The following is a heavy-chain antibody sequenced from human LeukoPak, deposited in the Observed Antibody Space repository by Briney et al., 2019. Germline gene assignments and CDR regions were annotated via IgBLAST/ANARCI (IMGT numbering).Heavy chain of an antibody. CDR1: GYTLTELS. CDR3: ATGDVSGYDKLFDY. Sequence: ASVKVSCKVSGYTLTELSMHWVRQAPGKGLEWMGGFDPKDGETIYAQKFQGRVTMTEDTSTDTAYMELSSLRSEDTAVYYCATGDVSGYDKLFDYWGQGTLVTVSS. D-gene: IGHD5-12*01. CDR2: FDPKDGET. V-gene: IGHV1-24*01. J-gene: IGHJ4*02.